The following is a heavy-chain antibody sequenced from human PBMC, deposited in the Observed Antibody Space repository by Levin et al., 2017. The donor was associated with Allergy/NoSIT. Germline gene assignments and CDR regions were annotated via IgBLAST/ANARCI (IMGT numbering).Heavy chain of an antibody. CDR1: GGTFSSYA. Sequence: SVKVSCKASGGTFSSYAISWVRQAPGQGLEWMGGIIPIFGTANYAQKFQGRVTITADESTSTAYMELSSLRSEDTAVYYCARVKQQLAYYWYFDLWGRGTLVTVSS. J-gene: IGHJ2*01. D-gene: IGHD6-13*01. CDR3: ARVKQQLAYYWYFDL. V-gene: IGHV1-69*13. CDR2: IIPIFGTA.